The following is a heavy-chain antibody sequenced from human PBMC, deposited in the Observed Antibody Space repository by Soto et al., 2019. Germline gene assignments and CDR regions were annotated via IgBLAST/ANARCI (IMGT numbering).Heavy chain of an antibody. V-gene: IGHV3-48*01. CDR3: ARDLSWGSIWYYYMDV. Sequence: EVQLVESGGGLVQPGGSLRLSCATSGFILSDFAMNWVRQAPGKGLEWVSYISSSSSVIDYADSVKGRFTVSRDNARNSLYLQMNRLRAEDTAVYYCARDLSWGSIWYYYMDVWGKGTTVTVSS. J-gene: IGHJ6*03. D-gene: IGHD3-16*01. CDR1: GFILSDFA. CDR2: ISSSSSVI.